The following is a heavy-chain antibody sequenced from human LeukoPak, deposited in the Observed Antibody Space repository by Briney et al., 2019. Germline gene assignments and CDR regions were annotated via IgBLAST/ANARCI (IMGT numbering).Heavy chain of an antibody. J-gene: IGHJ4*02. Sequence: GGSLRLSCAAPGFTFSGSAMHWVRQASGKGLEWVGRIRSKANSYATAYAASVKGRFTISRDDSKNTAYLQMNSLKTEDTAVYYCTRLGAKWYFDYWGQGTLVTVSS. D-gene: IGHD4/OR15-4a*01. CDR2: IRSKANSYAT. CDR3: TRLGAKWYFDY. CDR1: GFTFSGSA. V-gene: IGHV3-73*01.